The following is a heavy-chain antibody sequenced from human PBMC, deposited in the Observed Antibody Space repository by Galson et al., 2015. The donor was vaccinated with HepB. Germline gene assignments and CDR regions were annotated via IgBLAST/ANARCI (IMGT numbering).Heavy chain of an antibody. CDR3: AREWMPGPWGDY. J-gene: IGHJ4*02. D-gene: IGHD7-27*01. CDR1: GFTFSSYN. CDR2: IYSGGTT. V-gene: IGHV3-53*01. Sequence: SLRLSCAASGFTFSSYNMNWVRQAPGRGLEWVSTIYSGGTTYYTDSVRGRFTISRDNSKNTVFLQMIRLRADDTAMYYCAREWMPGPWGDYWGQGTLVTVSS.